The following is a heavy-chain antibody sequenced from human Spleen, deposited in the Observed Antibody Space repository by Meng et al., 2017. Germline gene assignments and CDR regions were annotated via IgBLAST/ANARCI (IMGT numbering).Heavy chain of an antibody. V-gene: IGHV4-34*01. Sequence: SETLSLTCVVSGGSFSDYYWRWIRQPPGKGLEWIGEINHSGSTNYNPSLESRATISVDTSQNNLSLKLGSVTAADSAVYYCARGPTTMAHDFDYWGQGTLVTVSS. J-gene: IGHJ4*02. D-gene: IGHD4-11*01. CDR2: INHSGST. CDR1: GGSFSDYY. CDR3: ARGPTTMAHDFDY.